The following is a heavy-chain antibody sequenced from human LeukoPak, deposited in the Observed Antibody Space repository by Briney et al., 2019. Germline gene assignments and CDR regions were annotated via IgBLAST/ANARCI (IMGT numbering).Heavy chain of an antibody. V-gene: IGHV1-3*01. J-gene: IGHJ4*02. CDR2: INAGNGNT. CDR3: ARGMRGAAAIFNY. CDR1: GYTFTSYA. Sequence: ASVKVSCKASGYTFTSYAMHWVGQAPGQRGEGMGWINAGNGNTKYSQRFQGRVTITRDTSASTAYMELSSLRSEDTAVYYCARGMRGAAAIFNYWGQGTLVTVSS. D-gene: IGHD6-13*01.